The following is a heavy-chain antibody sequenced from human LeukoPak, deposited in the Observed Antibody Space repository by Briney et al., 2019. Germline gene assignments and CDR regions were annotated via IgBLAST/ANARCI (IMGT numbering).Heavy chain of an antibody. D-gene: IGHD1-26*01. CDR2: IIPILGIA. CDR1: GGTFSSYA. J-gene: IGHJ4*02. V-gene: IGHV1-69*04. Sequence: GASVKVSCKASGGTFSSYAISWVRQAPGQGLEWMGRIIPILGIANYAQKFQGRVTITADKSTSTAYMELSSLRSEDTAGYYCAIRRDKGRGIDYWGQGTLVTVSS. CDR3: AIRRDKGRGIDY.